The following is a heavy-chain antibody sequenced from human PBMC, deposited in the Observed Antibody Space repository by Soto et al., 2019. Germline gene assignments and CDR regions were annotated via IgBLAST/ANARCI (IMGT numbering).Heavy chain of an antibody. V-gene: IGHV6-1*01. CDR1: GDSVSSSSVT. CDR3: VRLIGNSWLDF. CDR2: TYYRSKWYN. Sequence: QVQLQQSEPVLVKPSQTLSLTCAISGDSVSSSSVTWNWIRQSPSIGLEWLGRTYYRSKWYNDYAESVKSRININPDTSKNQSSPHLNSVTPEDTAVYYSVRLIGNSWLDFWGQGTLGTVPS. D-gene: IGHD1-26*01. J-gene: IGHJ5*01.